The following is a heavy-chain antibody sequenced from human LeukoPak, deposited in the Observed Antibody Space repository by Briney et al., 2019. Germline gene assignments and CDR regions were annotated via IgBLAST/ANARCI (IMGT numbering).Heavy chain of an antibody. CDR3: ARGGRWELPRPYAFDV. Sequence: SGNSFISFAISWVRQAPGQGLEWMGWISAYYGTTNYAQKFKGRVTMTTDTSTSTVYMELRSLRSDDTAVYYCARGGRWELPRPYAFDVWGQGTVVTVSS. CDR1: GNSFISFA. D-gene: IGHD1-26*01. J-gene: IGHJ3*01. CDR2: ISAYYGTT. V-gene: IGHV1-18*01.